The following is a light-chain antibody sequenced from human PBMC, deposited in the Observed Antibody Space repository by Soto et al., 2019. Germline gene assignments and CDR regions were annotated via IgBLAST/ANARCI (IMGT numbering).Light chain of an antibody. Sequence: QSVLTQPPSVSGSPGQSVAISCTGTSSDIGAYNRVSWYQQPPGTAPKLMIYDVNNRPSGVPDRFSGSKSGNTASLTISGLQADDEADYYCSSSTSSNTYVFGTGTKVTVL. CDR3: SSSTSSNTYV. CDR2: DVN. V-gene: IGLV2-18*02. J-gene: IGLJ1*01. CDR1: SSDIGAYNR.